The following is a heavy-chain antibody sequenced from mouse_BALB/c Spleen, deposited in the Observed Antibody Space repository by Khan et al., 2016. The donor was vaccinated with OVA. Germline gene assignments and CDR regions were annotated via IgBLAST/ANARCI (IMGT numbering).Heavy chain of an antibody. CDR1: GYTFTSYT. D-gene: IGHD6-1*01. J-gene: IGHJ3*01. V-gene: IGHV1-4*01. CDR2: INPSNGYT. CDR3: VRDGASHRNRCWFAY. Sequence: QVQLKQSGAELARPGASVKMSCKASGYTFTSYTIHWIKKRPGQGLEWIGYINPSNGYTNYNQKFKDKATLTTDKSSTTAYLQLSSLTSDDSAVYNGVRDGASHRNRCWFAYWGQGTLVTVSA.